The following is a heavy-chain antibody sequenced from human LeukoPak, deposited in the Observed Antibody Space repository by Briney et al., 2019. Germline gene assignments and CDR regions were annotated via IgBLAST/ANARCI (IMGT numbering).Heavy chain of an antibody. D-gene: IGHD3-9*01. CDR1: GGSISSGSYY. V-gene: IGHV4-61*02. J-gene: IGHJ4*02. Sequence: PSETLSLTCTVSGGSISSGSYYWSWIRQPAGKGLEWIGRIYTSGSTNYNPSLKSRVTISVDTSKNQFSLKLSSVTAADTAVYYCARVELRYFDWSRYFDYWGQGTLVTVSS. CDR2: IYTSGST. CDR3: ARVELRYFDWSRYFDY.